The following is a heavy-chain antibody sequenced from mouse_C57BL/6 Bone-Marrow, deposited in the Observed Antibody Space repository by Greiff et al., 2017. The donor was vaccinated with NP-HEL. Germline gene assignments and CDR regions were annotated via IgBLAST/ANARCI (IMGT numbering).Heavy chain of an antibody. CDR2: INPNNGGT. Sequence: EVKLVESGPELVKPGASVKIPCKASGYTFTDYNMDWVKQSHGKSLEWIGDINPNNGGTIYNQKFKGKATLTVDKSSSTAYMELRSLTSEDTAVYYCARHYDYGRFAYWGQGTLVTVSA. CDR3: ARHYDYGRFAY. CDR1: GYTFTDYN. D-gene: IGHD2-4*01. J-gene: IGHJ3*01. V-gene: IGHV1-18*01.